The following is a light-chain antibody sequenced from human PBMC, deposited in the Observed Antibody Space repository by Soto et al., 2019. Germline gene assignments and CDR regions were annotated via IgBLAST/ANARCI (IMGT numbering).Light chain of an antibody. CDR2: DAS. V-gene: IGKV1-33*01. CDR1: QDIRNY. CDR3: QQYDNLPGFT. J-gene: IGKJ3*01. Sequence: DIQMTQSPSSLSASVGDRVTITCQASQDIRNYLNWYQQKPGKTPTLLIYDASNLQTGVPSRFSGSGSGTDFTLTISSLQPEDIATYYCQQYDNLPGFTFGPGTKLHIK.